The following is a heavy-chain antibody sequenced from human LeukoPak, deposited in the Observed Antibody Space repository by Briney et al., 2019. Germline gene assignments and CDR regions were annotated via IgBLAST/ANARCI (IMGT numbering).Heavy chain of an antibody. D-gene: IGHD2-2*01. J-gene: IGHJ4*02. CDR3: AKLGRVVPAATVAY. CDR1: GFTFSSSA. CDR2: ISGTGGST. V-gene: IGHV3-23*01. Sequence: PGGSLRLSCAASGFTFSSSAMSWVRQAPGKGLKWVSAISGTGGSTYYADSVKGRFTISRDNSKNTLYLQMNSLRAEDTAVYYCAKLGRVVPAATVAYWSQGTLVTVSS.